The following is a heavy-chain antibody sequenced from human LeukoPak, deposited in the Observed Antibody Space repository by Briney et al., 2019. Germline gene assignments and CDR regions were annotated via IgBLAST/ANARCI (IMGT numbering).Heavy chain of an antibody. V-gene: IGHV4-39*01. CDR2: IYYSGST. CDR3: AKSGGYGLIDY. J-gene: IGHJ4*02. D-gene: IGHD1-26*01. Sequence: KPSETLSLTCAVSGASISGSGYYWGWIRQSPGKGLEWIGNIYYSGSTYYNASLQSRVTISIDTSKNQFSLRLNSVTAADTAMYYCAKSGGYGLIDYWGQGTLVTVSS. CDR1: GASISGSGYY.